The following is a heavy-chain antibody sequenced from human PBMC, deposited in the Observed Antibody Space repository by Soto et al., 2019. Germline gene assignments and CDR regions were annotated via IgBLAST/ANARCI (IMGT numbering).Heavy chain of an antibody. D-gene: IGHD2-8*01. CDR1: GITLAAHG. Sequence: QEQLVESGGGMVHPGTSLRLSCVTSGITLAAHGMHWVRQAPGKGLEWVALSWYDGKTFYGDPVKGRFTICRDTSTVFLDIRSLRPGDTAVYFCARVRNNNDKRLDVWGQGTTVIVS. CDR2: SWYDGKT. J-gene: IGHJ6*02. V-gene: IGHV3-33*01. CDR3: ARVRNNNDKRLDV.